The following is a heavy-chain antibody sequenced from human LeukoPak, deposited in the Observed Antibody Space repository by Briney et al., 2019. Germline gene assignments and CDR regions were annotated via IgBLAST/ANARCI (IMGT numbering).Heavy chain of an antibody. V-gene: IGHV3-33*01. CDR1: GFTFSSYG. J-gene: IGHJ4*02. CDR2: IWYDGSNK. D-gene: IGHD5-18*01. Sequence: GGSLRLSCAASGFTFSSYGMHWVRQAPGKGLEWVAVIWYDGSNKYYADSVKGRFTISRDNSKNTLYLQMSSLRAEDTAVYYCARMKQSYSYGSPFDYWGQGTLVTVSS. CDR3: ARMKQSYSYGSPFDY.